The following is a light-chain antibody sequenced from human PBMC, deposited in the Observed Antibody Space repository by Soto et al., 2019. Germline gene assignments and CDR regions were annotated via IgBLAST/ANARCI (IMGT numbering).Light chain of an antibody. CDR2: GAS. V-gene: IGKV3-15*01. CDR1: QSVSGN. CDR3: QQYNNWPRT. J-gene: IGKJ1*01. Sequence: EVVMTQSPGTLSLSPGEAATLSCRASQSVSGNYSAWYQQKPGQSPRLVIYGASTRATGIPARFSGSGSGTEFTLTISSLQSEDFAVYYCQQYNNWPRTFGQGTKVDIK.